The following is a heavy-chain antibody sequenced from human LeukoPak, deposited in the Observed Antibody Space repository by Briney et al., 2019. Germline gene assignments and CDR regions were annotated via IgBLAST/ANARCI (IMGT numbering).Heavy chain of an antibody. D-gene: IGHD2-2*01. V-gene: IGHV4-61*02. CDR3: ARDRDRYCSSTSCYPWWFDP. CDR1: GGSISSGSYY. CDR2: IYTSGST. J-gene: IGHJ5*02. Sequence: SETLSLTCTVSGGSISSGSYYWSWIRQPAGKGLEWIGRIYTSGSTNYNPSLKSRVTISVDTSKNQFSLKLSSVTAADTAVYYCARDRDRYCSSTSCYPWWFDPWGQGTLVTVSS.